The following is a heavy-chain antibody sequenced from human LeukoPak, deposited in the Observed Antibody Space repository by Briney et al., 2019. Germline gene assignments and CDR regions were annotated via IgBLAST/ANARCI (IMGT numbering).Heavy chain of an antibody. J-gene: IGHJ3*02. CDR3: ASLAGDI. V-gene: IGHV3-66*02. Sequence: GGSLRLSCAASGFTVSSHYMSWVRQAPGKGLEWVSVIHSGGSTYHADSVKGRFTISRNSSKNTVYLQMDSMRVEDTAVYYCASLAGDIWGQGTMVTVSS. CDR2: IHSGGST. D-gene: IGHD6-19*01. CDR1: GFTVSSHY.